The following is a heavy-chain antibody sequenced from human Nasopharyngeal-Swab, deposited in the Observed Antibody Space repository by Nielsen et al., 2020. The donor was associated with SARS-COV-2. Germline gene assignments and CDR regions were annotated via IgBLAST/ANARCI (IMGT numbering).Heavy chain of an antibody. CDR2: IYHTGDT. Sequence: RQRPGKGLEWIAEIYHTGDTYYNPSLSSRVTISVDKSNNQFSLKLSSVTAADTAVYYCAKELHLRHAFDLWGQGRMVTVS. V-gene: IGHV4-4*02. J-gene: IGHJ3*01. CDR3: AKELHLRHAFDL.